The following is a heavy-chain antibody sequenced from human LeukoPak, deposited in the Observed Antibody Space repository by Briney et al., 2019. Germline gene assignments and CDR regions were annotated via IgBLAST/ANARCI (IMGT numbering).Heavy chain of an antibody. J-gene: IGHJ3*02. CDR2: IYYSGST. Sequence: PSETLSLACTVSGGSISSGDYYWSWIRQPPGKGLEWIGYIYYSGSTYFNPSLKSRVTISVDTSKNQFSLKLSSVTAADTAVYYCARGSRKAGFDSWGQGTMVAVSS. CDR3: ARGSRKAGFDS. CDR1: GGSISSGDYY. V-gene: IGHV4-30-4*01.